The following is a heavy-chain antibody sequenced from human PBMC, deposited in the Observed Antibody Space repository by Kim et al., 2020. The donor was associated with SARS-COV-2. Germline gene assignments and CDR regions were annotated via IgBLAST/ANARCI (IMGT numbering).Heavy chain of an antibody. Sequence: SETLSLTCTVSGGSISSSSYYWGWIRQPPGKGLEWIGSIYYSGSTYYNPSLKSRVTISVDTSKNQFSLKLSSVTAADTAVYYCARQVAAAESGSGPGYPYYDYYGMDVWGQGTTVTVSS. CDR1: GGSISSSSYY. CDR2: IYYSGST. J-gene: IGHJ6*02. D-gene: IGHD6-13*01. CDR3: ARQVAAAESGSGPGYPYYDYYGMDV. V-gene: IGHV4-39*01.